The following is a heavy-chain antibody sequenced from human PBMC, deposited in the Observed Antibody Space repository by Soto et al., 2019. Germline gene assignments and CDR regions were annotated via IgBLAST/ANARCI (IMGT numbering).Heavy chain of an antibody. CDR3: ARDRYCSSTSCYEGANWFDP. V-gene: IGHV3-33*01. Sequence: GGSLRLSCAASGFTFSSYGMHWVRQAPGKGLEWVAVIWYDGSNKYYADSVKGRFTISRDNSKNTLYLQMNSLRAEDTAVYYCARDRYCSSTSCYEGANWFDPWGQGTLVIVSS. D-gene: IGHD2-2*01. CDR1: GFTFSSYG. CDR2: IWYDGSNK. J-gene: IGHJ5*02.